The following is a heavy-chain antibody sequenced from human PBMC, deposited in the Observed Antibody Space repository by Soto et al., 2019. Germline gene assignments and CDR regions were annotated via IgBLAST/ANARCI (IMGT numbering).Heavy chain of an antibody. Sequence: QLQLQESGPGLVKPSETLSLTCTVSGGSISSSSYYWSWIRQPPGKGLEWIGSIYYSGSTYYNPSLKSRVTISVDTSKNQFSLKLSSVTAADTAVYYCARHELVLVPAAMDVWGQGTTVTVSS. CDR3: ARHELVLVPAAMDV. CDR2: IYYSGST. D-gene: IGHD2-2*01. V-gene: IGHV4-39*01. CDR1: GGSISSSSYY. J-gene: IGHJ6*02.